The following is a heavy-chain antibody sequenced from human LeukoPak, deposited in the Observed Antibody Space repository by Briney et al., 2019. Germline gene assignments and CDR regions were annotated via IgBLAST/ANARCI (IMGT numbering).Heavy chain of an antibody. CDR2: INHSGST. J-gene: IGHJ4*02. V-gene: IGHV4-34*01. Sequence: SETLSLTCTVSGGSISGYYWSWIRQPPGKGLEWIGEINHSGSTNYNPSLKSRVTISVDTSKNQFSLKLSSVTAADTAVYYCAGCDCSSTSCYMCYFDYWGQGTLVTVSS. CDR3: AGCDCSSTSCYMCYFDY. CDR1: GGSISGYY. D-gene: IGHD2-2*02.